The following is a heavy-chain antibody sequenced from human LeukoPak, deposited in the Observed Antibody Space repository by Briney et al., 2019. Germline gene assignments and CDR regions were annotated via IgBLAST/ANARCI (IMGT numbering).Heavy chain of an antibody. Sequence: GGSLRLSCAASGFTFSTYGMQWVRQAPGKGLEWLAVVSCDGSNKFYGDSVRGRFTISRDNFKNTLYPQMNSLRAEDTAVYYCAKDLRQFYGDYYYAMDVWGLGTTVTVSS. CDR1: GFTFSTYG. CDR2: VSCDGSNK. V-gene: IGHV3-30*18. J-gene: IGHJ6*02. CDR3: AKDLRQFYGDYYYAMDV. D-gene: IGHD4-17*01.